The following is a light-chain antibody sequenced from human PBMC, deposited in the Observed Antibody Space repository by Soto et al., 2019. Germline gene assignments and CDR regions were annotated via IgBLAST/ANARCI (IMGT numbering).Light chain of an antibody. CDR3: RSYRPGGPFV. J-gene: IGLJ1*01. CDR1: SSDVGGYNY. V-gene: IGLV2-14*01. CDR2: EVS. Sequence: QSALTQPASVSGSPGQSIAISCTGTSSDVGGYNYVSWYQQLPGKAPKLLISEVSNRPSGVSHRFSGSKSGNTASLAISGLQAEDEADYYCRSYRPGGPFVFGTGTKVTV.